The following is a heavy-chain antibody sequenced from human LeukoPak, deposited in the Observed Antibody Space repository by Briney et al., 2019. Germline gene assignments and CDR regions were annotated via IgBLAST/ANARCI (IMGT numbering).Heavy chain of an antibody. V-gene: IGHV3-64D*09. CDR1: GFTFSSYA. CDR3: VKDLAAAAAYNWFDP. CDR2: ISSNGGST. D-gene: IGHD6-13*01. J-gene: IGHJ5*02. Sequence: PGGSPRLSCSASGFTFSSYAMHWVRQAPGKGLEYVSAISSNGGSTYYADSVKGRFTISRDNSKNTLYLQMSSLRAEDTAVYYCVKDLAAAAAYNWFDPWGQGTLVTVSS.